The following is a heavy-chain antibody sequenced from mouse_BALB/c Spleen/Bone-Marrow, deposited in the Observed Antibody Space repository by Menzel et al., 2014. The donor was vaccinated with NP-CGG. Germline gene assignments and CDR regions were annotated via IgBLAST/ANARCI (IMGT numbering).Heavy chain of an antibody. D-gene: IGHD1-1*01. J-gene: IGHJ2*01. CDR2: IYPHTSDT. V-gene: IGHV1S29*02. CDR3: VRAPPITSVVTRDY. Sequence: EVQLVESGPELVKPGASVKISCKASGYPFTDYIMHWVRQSHGKSLEWIGYIYPHTSDTGYNQKFKSKATLTVDISSSTAYMVLRSLTSEDSAVYYCVRAPPITSVVTRDYWGQGTTLTVSS. CDR1: GYPFTDYI.